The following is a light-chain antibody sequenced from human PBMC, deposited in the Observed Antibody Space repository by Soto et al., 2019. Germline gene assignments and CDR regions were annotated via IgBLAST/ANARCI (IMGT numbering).Light chain of an antibody. J-gene: IGKJ4*01. Sequence: EIVLTQSPGTLSLSPGERATLSCRASQSVSSNYLAWYQQKPGQAPRLLIYGASSRATGIPHRISGSGSETDFTLTISRLEPDDFAVYYCQQYGGSPRVTFGGGTKVEIK. CDR1: QSVSSNY. CDR3: QQYGGSPRVT. V-gene: IGKV3-20*01. CDR2: GAS.